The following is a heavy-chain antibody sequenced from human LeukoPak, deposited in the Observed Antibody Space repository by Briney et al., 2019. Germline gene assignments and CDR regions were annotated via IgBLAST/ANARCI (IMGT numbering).Heavy chain of an antibody. CDR1: GFTVSSNY. CDR2: IYSGDST. Sequence: GGSLRLSCAASGFTVSSNYMSWVRQAPGKGLEWVSIIYSGDSTDYADSVKGRFTISRDNSKSTLYLQMNSLRAEDTAVYYCARASGGYGGDAFDIWGQGTMVTVSS. D-gene: IGHD4-23*01. V-gene: IGHV3-53*01. CDR3: ARASGGYGGDAFDI. J-gene: IGHJ3*02.